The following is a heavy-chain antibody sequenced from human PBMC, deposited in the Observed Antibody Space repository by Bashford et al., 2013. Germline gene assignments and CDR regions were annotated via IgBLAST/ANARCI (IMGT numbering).Heavy chain of an antibody. CDR1: YTFLSYG. CDR3: ARTIYSYYGMDV. Sequence: YTFLSYGISWVRLAPGQGPEWMGWISSYNDKTNSTQKFHDRLTMTKDTSTNTVYMELRSLTSDDTAVYYCARTIYSYYGMDVWGQGTTVTVSS. CDR2: ISSYNDKT. J-gene: IGHJ6*02. D-gene: IGHD3-16*01. V-gene: IGHV1-18*01.